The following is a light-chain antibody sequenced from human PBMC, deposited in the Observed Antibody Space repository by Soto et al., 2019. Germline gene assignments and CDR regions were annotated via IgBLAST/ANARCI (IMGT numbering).Light chain of an antibody. CDR2: EGS. CDR3: CSYAGSDTPVV. J-gene: IGLJ2*01. Sequence: QSALTQPASVSGSPGQSITISCTGTSSDVGTYNLVSWYQQHPGKAPKLMIYEGSERPSGVSNRFSGSKSGNTASLTISGLQPEDEADYYCCSYAGSDTPVVFGGGTKLTVL. CDR1: SSDVGTYNL. V-gene: IGLV2-23*01.